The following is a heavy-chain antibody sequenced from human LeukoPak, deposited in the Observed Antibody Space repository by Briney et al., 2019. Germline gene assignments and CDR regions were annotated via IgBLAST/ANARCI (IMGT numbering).Heavy chain of an antibody. D-gene: IGHD3-3*01. J-gene: IGHJ4*02. V-gene: IGHV1-2*02. Sequence: GASVKVSCKASGYTFTGYYMHWVRQAPGQGLEWMGWINPNSGGTNYAQKFQGRVTMTRDTSISTAYMELSRLRSDDTAVYYCARDITIFGVVIIRFWDYWGQGTLVTVSS. CDR3: ARDITIFGVVIIRFWDY. CDR1: GYTFTGYY. CDR2: INPNSGGT.